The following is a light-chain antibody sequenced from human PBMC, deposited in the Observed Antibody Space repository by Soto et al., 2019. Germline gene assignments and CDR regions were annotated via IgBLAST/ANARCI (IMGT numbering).Light chain of an antibody. J-gene: IGKJ1*01. Sequence: EIVLTQSPGTLSLSPGERATLSCRASESVSSSYLAWYQQKPGQAPRLLIFGASSRATGTPDRFSGSGSGTAFTLTISRLAPEDFAVYYCQQYGSSPPWTFGQGTEVEIK. CDR2: GAS. V-gene: IGKV3-20*01. CDR3: QQYGSSPPWT. CDR1: ESVSSSY.